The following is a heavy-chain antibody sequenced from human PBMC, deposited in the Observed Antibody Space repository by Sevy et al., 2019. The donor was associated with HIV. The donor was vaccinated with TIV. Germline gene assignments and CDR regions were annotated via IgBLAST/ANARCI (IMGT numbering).Heavy chain of an antibody. J-gene: IGHJ6*02. V-gene: IGHV3-13*05. CDR1: GFTFSTYD. CDR2: VGPAGDQ. CDR3: ARSGGYSDYGMNV. Sequence: GGSLRLSCVSSGFTFSTYDMHWVRQVTGKGLEWISGVGPAGDQFYPGSVKGRFTISRENAKNSIYLQMNNLRAGDTAVYYCARSGGYSDYGMNVWGQGTTVTASS. D-gene: IGHD5-12*01.